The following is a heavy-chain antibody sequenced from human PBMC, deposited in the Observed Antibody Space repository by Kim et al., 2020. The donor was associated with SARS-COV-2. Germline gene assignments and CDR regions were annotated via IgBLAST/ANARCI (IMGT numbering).Heavy chain of an antibody. CDR3: AKDQEGWNYSFHTLYAFDI. J-gene: IGHJ3*02. D-gene: IGHD1-7*01. Sequence: GGSLRLSCAASGFTFSSYGMHWVRQAPGKGLEWVAVISYDGSNKYYADSVKGRFTISRDNSKNTLYLQMNSLRAEDTAVYYCAKDQEGWNYSFHTLYAFDIWGQGTMVTVSS. CDR2: ISYDGSNK. V-gene: IGHV3-30*18. CDR1: GFTFSSYG.